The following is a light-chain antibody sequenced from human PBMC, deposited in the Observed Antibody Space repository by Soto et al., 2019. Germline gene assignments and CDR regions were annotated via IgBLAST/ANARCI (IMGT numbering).Light chain of an antibody. CDR1: QSVSSY. Sequence: VLTQSPATLSLSPGERATLSCRASQSVSSYLARYQQNPYQAPRLLIYDASNKATRTPARFSGSWSGTDFTLTISRLEPEDFAVYYCHHRSKSPYTFVQGTKLEIK. CDR3: HHRSKSPYT. J-gene: IGKJ2*01. CDR2: DAS. V-gene: IGKV3-11*01.